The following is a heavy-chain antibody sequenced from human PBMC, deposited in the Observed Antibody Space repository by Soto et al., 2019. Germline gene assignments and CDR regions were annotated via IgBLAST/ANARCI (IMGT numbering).Heavy chain of an antibody. CDR3: ASGPSGYCSGGSCYWEYFQH. CDR2: INPNSGGT. J-gene: IGHJ1*01. V-gene: IGHV1-2*04. Sequence: GASLKVSCKASGYTFTGYYMHWVRQAPGQGLEWMGWINPNSGGTNYAQKFQGWVTMTRDTSISTAYMELSRLRSDDTAVYYCASGPSGYCSGGSCYWEYFQHWGQGTLVTVSS. CDR1: GYTFTGYY. D-gene: IGHD2-15*01.